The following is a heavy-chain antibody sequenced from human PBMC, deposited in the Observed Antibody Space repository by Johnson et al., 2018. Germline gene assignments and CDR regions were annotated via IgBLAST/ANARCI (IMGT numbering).Heavy chain of an antibody. CDR1: GFDFSDAW. J-gene: IGHJ3*02. CDR2: LKSRGDGGTT. CDR3: DPWIGGHSSAVHI. V-gene: IGHV3-15*07. D-gene: IGHD3-16*01. Sequence: VQLQESGGTLVKPEGSLRLSCEASGFDFSDAWMNWVRQAPGKGLEWVGHLKSRGDGGTTEYSAPVKGRFSISRDDSPNTLFLQMNTLKTEDTGIYYCDPWIGGHSSAVHIWGQGTMVTV.